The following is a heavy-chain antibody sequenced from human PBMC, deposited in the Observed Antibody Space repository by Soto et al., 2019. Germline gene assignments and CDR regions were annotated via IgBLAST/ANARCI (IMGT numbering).Heavy chain of an antibody. V-gene: IGHV4-30-4*01. J-gene: IGHJ5*02. D-gene: IGHD4-17*01. CDR3: AREPLLIDYGAYVSGWFDP. Sequence: SETLSLTCTVSGGSINSGDYYWSWIRQPPGKGLEWIGYIYYNGNTYYNSTLKSRLTILLDMSKNQFSLKLSSVTAADTAVYYCAREPLLIDYGAYVSGWFDPWGQGTLVTVSS. CDR2: IYYNGNT. CDR1: GGSINSGDYY.